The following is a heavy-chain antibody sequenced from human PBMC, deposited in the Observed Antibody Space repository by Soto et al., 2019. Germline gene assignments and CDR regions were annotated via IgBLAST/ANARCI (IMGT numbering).Heavy chain of an antibody. V-gene: IGHV3-15*01. D-gene: IGHD3-3*01. CDR3: TTTSIGLYFDH. CDR1: GFSFSNAW. Sequence: QLLESGGGLVKPGGSLRLSCTASGFSFSNAWISWVRQAPGKGLVWVGRIKTKTNGATTDYAAPVQGRFSISRDDSKITLFLQMDSLQTEDTAVYYCTTTSIGLYFDHWGQGTLVTVSS. J-gene: IGHJ4*02. CDR2: IKTKTNGATT.